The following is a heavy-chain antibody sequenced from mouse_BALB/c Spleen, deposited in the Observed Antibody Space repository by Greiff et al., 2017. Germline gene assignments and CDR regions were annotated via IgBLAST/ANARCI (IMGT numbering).Heavy chain of an antibody. V-gene: IGHV1-82*01. CDR1: GYAFSSSW. CDR3: ARSNDGYYGYAMDY. J-gene: IGHJ4*01. Sequence: QVQLQQSGPELVKPGASVKISCKASGYAFSSSWMNWVKQRPGQGLEWIGRIYPGDGDTNYNGKFKGKATLTADKSSSTAYMQLSSLTSVDSAVYFCARSNDGYYGYAMDYWGQGTSVTVSS. D-gene: IGHD2-3*01. CDR2: IYPGDGDT.